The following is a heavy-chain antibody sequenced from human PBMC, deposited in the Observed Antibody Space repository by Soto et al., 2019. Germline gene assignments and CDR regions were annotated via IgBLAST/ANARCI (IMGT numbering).Heavy chain of an antibody. Sequence: GGSLRLSCAASGFTFSSYSMNWVRQAPGKGLEWVSSISSSSSYIYYADSVKGRFTISRDNAKNSLYLQMNSLRAEDTAVYYCAKGGRYSDYFDYWGQGTLVTVSS. CDR2: ISSSSSYI. J-gene: IGHJ4*02. CDR3: AKGGRYSDYFDY. D-gene: IGHD1-1*01. V-gene: IGHV3-21*04. CDR1: GFTFSSYS.